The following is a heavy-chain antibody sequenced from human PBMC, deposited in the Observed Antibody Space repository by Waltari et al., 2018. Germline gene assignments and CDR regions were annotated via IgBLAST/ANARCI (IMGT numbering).Heavy chain of an antibody. CDR3: ARDHWFSLDL. D-gene: IGHD3-9*01. J-gene: IGHJ4*02. V-gene: IGHV3-7*01. Sequence: EEQVVESGGGLVQPGGSLRLSCVASGFSFRAHLMVGVRQAPGKELEWVAKIKKDGTEEMYVDSVKGRFTISKDNTKNSVFLQMNSLRAEDTAVYYCARDHWFSLDLWGQGTLVTVSS. CDR1: GFSFRAHL. CDR2: IKKDGTEE.